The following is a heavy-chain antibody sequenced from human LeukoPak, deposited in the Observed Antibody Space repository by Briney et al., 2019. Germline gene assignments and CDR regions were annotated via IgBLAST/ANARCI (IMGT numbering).Heavy chain of an antibody. J-gene: IGHJ4*02. D-gene: IGHD3-22*01. V-gene: IGHV3-30*02. Sequence: GGSLRLSCAASGFTFSSYGMHWVRQAPGKGLEWVAFIRYDGSNKYYADSVKGRFTISRDNSKNALYLQMNSLRPEDTAVYYCAKPIDSSGYVLDFWGQGTLVTVSS. CDR2: IRYDGSNK. CDR1: GFTFSSYG. CDR3: AKPIDSSGYVLDF.